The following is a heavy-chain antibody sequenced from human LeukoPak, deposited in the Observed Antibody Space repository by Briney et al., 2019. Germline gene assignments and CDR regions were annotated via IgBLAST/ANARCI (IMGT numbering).Heavy chain of an antibody. CDR3: ARDPDRYYYDSSGYNY. D-gene: IGHD3-22*01. CDR2: INPNSGGT. V-gene: IGHV1-2*02. J-gene: IGHJ4*02. CDR1: GYTFTGYY. Sequence: ASVKVSCKASGYTFTGYYMHWVRQAPGQGLEWMGWINPNSGGTNYAQKFQGRVTMTRDTSISTAYMKLSRLRSDDTAVYYCARDPDRYYYDSSGYNYWGQGTLVTVSS.